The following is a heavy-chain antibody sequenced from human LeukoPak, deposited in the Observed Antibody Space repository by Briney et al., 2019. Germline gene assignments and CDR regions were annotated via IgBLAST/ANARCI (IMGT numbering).Heavy chain of an antibody. J-gene: IGHJ4*02. CDR1: GFTFSSYA. Sequence: GSLRLSCAASGFTFSSYAMSWVRQAPGKGLEWVSAISGSGGSTYYADSVKGRFTISRDNSKNTLYLQMNSLRAEDTAVYYCAKDTGYYDSSGYYHHYWGQGTLVTVSS. CDR3: AKDTGYYDSSGYYHHY. D-gene: IGHD3-22*01. V-gene: IGHV3-23*01. CDR2: ISGSGGST.